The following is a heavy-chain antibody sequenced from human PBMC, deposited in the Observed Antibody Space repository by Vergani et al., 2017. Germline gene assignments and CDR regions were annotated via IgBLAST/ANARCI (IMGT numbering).Heavy chain of an antibody. J-gene: IGHJ6*03. V-gene: IGHV3-33*01. D-gene: IGHD2-2*02. CDR1: RSTFKTYG. CDR3: ARDQVPAAIRLNVGNYMDV. Sequence: QGQLVESGGGIVQPGRSLTLSCVASRSTFKTYGMYWVRQAPGKGLEWVGLIYYDGSNAYYADSVKGRFTISRDNSKNTLYLQMSSLRAEDTAVYYCARDQVPAAIRLNVGNYMDVWGKGTTVIVSS. CDR2: IYYDGSNA.